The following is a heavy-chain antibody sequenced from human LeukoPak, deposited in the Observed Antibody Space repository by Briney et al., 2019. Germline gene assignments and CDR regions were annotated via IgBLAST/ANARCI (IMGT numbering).Heavy chain of an antibody. D-gene: IGHD2-15*01. V-gene: IGHV4-34*01. CDR2: HSGST. J-gene: IGHJ5*02. Sequence: HSGSTNYNPSLKRRVTISVETSKNKFSLKRSSVTAADTAVYYCASNPIVVVVAATPGWFDPWGQGTLVTVSS. CDR3: ASNPIVVVVAATPGWFDP.